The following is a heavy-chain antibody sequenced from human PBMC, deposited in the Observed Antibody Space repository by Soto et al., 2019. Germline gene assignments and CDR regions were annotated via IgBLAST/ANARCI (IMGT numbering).Heavy chain of an antibody. D-gene: IGHD6-13*01. CDR2: IIPIFGTA. CDR1: GGTFSSYA. CDR3: ARDRALAYSSSWTSFDY. V-gene: IGHV1-69*13. Sequence: SVKVSCKASGGTFSSYAISWVRQAPGQGLEWMGGIIPIFGTANYAQKFQGRVTITADESTSTAYMELSSLRSEDTAVYYCARDRALAYSSSWTSFDYWGQGTLVTVSS. J-gene: IGHJ4*02.